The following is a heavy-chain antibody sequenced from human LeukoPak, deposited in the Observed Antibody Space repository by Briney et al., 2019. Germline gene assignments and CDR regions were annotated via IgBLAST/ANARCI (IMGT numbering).Heavy chain of an antibody. V-gene: IGHV4-39*01. CDR1: GDSMTNTNYY. J-gene: IGHJ5*02. Sequence: PSETLSLTCIVSGDSMTNTNYYWGWVRQLPGKGLEWIGSMSYSGGNFYNPSLRSRVTISLDTSKNQFSLRLSSLTAADTAVYYCARCPTGFPNWFDPWGQGTLVTVSS. CDR3: ARCPTGFPNWFDP. CDR2: MSYSGGN. D-gene: IGHD1-1*01.